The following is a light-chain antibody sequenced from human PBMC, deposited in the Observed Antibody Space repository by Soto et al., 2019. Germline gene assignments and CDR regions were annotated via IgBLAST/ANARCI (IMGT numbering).Light chain of an antibody. CDR3: QQYNTFWT. Sequence: DIQMTQSPSTLSASVGDRVTITCRASQTINYWLAWYQQKPGKAPKLLIYDVSTLGSGVPSRFSGSGSGTDFTLTISGLQPDDSATYYCQQYNTFWTFGQGTKVDIX. CDR2: DVS. CDR1: QTINYW. V-gene: IGKV1-5*01. J-gene: IGKJ1*01.